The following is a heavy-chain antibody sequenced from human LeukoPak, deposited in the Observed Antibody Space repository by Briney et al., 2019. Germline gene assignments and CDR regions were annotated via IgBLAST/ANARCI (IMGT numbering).Heavy chain of an antibody. CDR2: ISSSSSYI. CDR1: GFTFSSYS. D-gene: IGHD3-10*01. J-gene: IGHJ3*02. V-gene: IGHV3-21*01. Sequence: PGGSLRLSCAASGFTFSSYSMNWVRQAPGKGLEWVSSISSSSSYIYYADSVKGRFTISRDNAKNSLYLLMNNLRAEDTAVYYCARVVTTMIRGGGAFDIWGQGTVVTVSS. CDR3: ARVVTTMIRGGGAFDI.